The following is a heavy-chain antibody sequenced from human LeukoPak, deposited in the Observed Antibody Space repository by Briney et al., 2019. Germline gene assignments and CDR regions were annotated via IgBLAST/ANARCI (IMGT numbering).Heavy chain of an antibody. CDR2: INHSGST. CDR3: ARANYYDSSGYYLHSYYYGMDV. J-gene: IGHJ6*02. CDR1: GGSFSGYY. Sequence: SETLSLTCAVYGGSFSGYYWSWIRQPPGKGLEWIGEINHSGSTNYNPSLKSRVTISVDTSKNQFSLKPSSVTAADTAVYYCARANYYDSSGYYLHSYYYGMDVWGRGTTVTVSS. D-gene: IGHD3-22*01. V-gene: IGHV4-34*01.